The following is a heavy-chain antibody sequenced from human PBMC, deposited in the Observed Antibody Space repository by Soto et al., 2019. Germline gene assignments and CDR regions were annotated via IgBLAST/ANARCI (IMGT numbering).Heavy chain of an antibody. V-gene: IGHV4-59*01. D-gene: IGHD3-10*01. Sequence: QVQLQESGPGLVKPSETLSLTCTVSGGSISSYYWSWIRQPPGKGLEWIGYIYYSGSTNYNPSLKSRVTISVDTSKNQCSQKLSSVTAADTAVYDCASLYYYGSGSYYPYGMDVWGQGTTVTVSS. CDR3: ASLYYYGSGSYYPYGMDV. CDR2: IYYSGST. CDR1: GGSISSYY. J-gene: IGHJ6*02.